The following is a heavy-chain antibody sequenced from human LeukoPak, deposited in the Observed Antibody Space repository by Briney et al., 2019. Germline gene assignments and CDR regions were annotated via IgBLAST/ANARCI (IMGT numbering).Heavy chain of an antibody. CDR3: TRDLNWETY. CDR2: INWNSGGI. V-gene: IGHV3-9*01. D-gene: IGHD7-27*01. J-gene: IGHJ4*02. CDR1: GFTFDDYA. Sequence: GGSLRLSCAASGFTFDDYAMHWVRQAPGKGLEWVSVINWNSGGIGYADSVKGRFTISRDNAKNSLYLQMNSLRAEDTAVYYCTRDLNWETYWGQGTLVSVSS.